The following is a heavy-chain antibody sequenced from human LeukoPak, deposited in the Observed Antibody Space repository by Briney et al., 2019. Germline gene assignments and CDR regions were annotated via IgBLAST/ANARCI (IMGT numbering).Heavy chain of an antibody. Sequence: PSQTLSLTCTVTACSISSYYLSWIRHPPGKGLEWIRYIYYIGSTNYNPSLKSRVTISVDTSKNQFSLKLSSVTAADTAVYYCARVDRPTMRWQVYCCFALWGHGTLVTVSS. CDR1: ACSISSYY. CDR3: ARVDRPTMRWQVYCCFAL. CDR2: IYYIGST. D-gene: IGHD5-24*01. J-gene: IGHJ2*01. V-gene: IGHV4-59*01.